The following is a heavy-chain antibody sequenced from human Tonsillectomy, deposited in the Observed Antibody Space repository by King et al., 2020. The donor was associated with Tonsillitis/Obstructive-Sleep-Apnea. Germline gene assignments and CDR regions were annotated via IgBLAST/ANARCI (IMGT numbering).Heavy chain of an antibody. Sequence: QLVQSGSELKKPGASVKVSCKASGYTFTRYAMNWVRQAPGQGLGWMGGFKTFTGNQTYAQAFTGRFVFSLDTSVSTAYLQISSLKAADTAVYYCARETYYDSGSYSDYWGQGTLVTVSS. V-gene: IGHV7-4-1*02. CDR1: GYTFTRYA. CDR3: ARETYYDSGSYSDY. D-gene: IGHD3-10*01. J-gene: IGHJ4*02. CDR2: FKTFTGNQ.